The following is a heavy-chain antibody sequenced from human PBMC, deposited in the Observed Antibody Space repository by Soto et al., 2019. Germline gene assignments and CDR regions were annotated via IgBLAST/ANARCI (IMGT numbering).Heavy chain of an antibody. D-gene: IGHD3-9*01. J-gene: IGHJ6*02. Sequence: SETLSLTCTLSGGSISSSSYYWGWIRQPPGKGLEWIGSIYYSGGTYYNPSLKSRVTISVDTSKNQFSLKLSSVTAADTAVYYCARHPGYDILTGYYHPQYYYYGMDVWGQGTTVTVSS. CDR1: GGSISSSSYY. V-gene: IGHV4-39*01. CDR3: ARHPGYDILTGYYHPQYYYYGMDV. CDR2: IYYSGGT.